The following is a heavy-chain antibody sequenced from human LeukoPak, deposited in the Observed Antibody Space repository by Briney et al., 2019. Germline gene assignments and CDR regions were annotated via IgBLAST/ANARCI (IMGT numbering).Heavy chain of an antibody. CDR3: ASGSGSYQYY. CDR2: ISSSSSTI. CDR1: GFTFSSYS. V-gene: IGHV3-48*01. J-gene: IGHJ4*02. Sequence: GGSLRLSCAASGFTFSSYSMNWVRQAPGKGLEWVSYISSSSSTIYYADSVKGRFTISRDNAKNSLYLQMNSLRAEDTAVYYCASGSGSYQYYWGQGTPVTVSS. D-gene: IGHD3-10*01.